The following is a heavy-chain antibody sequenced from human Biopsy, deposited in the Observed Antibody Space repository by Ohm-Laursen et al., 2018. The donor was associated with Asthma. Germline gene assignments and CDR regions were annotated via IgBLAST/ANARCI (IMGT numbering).Heavy chain of an antibody. J-gene: IGHJ6*02. CDR3: ARCQVGYSSGWSLLLKKIYYSGMDV. CDR2: IMTVFGTT. D-gene: IGHD6-19*01. V-gene: IGHV1-69*13. CDR1: GGTFSNFA. Sequence: SVKFSCKAPGGTFSNFAISWGRQAPGQGLEWLGGIMTVFGTTNSAQKFQGRVTITADESTSTAYMEVTSLRSEDTAIYYCARCQVGYSSGWSLLLKKIYYSGMDVWGQGTAVTVSS.